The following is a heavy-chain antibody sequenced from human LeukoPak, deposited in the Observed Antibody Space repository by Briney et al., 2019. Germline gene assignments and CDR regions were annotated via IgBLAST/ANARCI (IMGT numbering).Heavy chain of an antibody. Sequence: SGGSLRLSCAGPGVSFIRHSMNWVGRAPGKGLEWISYIVSVGSPIYYVDSVKGRFTISRDNARTSLFLQMSSLRAEDTAVYYCAREYDSRARFDSWGQGTLVAVS. J-gene: IGHJ4*02. CDR1: GVSFIRHS. V-gene: IGHV3-48*01. CDR3: AREYDSRARFDS. CDR2: IVSVGSPI. D-gene: IGHD6-13*01.